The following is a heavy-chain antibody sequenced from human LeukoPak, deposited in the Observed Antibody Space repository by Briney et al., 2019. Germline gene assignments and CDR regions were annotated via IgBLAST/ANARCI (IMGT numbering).Heavy chain of an antibody. CDR1: GFTFSGSA. Sequence: GGSLRLSCAASGFTFSGSAMHWVRQASGKGLEWVGRIRSKANNYATAYAASVTGRFTISRDNSKNTAYLQMNSLKTEDMAVYYCTFGSGSSHWGQGTLVTVSS. V-gene: IGHV3-73*01. CDR2: IRSKANNYAT. J-gene: IGHJ1*01. D-gene: IGHD3-10*01. CDR3: TFGSGSSH.